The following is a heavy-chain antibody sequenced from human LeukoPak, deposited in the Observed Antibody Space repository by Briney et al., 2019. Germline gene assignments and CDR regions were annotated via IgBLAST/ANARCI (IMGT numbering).Heavy chain of an antibody. V-gene: IGHV1-46*01. CDR3: ARAINYYGSGSHGPDY. D-gene: IGHD3-10*01. CDR1: GYTFTSYY. Sequence: GASVKVSCKASGYTFTSYYMHWVRQAPGQGLEWMGIINPSGGSTSYAQKFQGRVTMTRDTSTSTVYMELSSLRSEDTAVYYCARAINYYGSGSHGPDYWGQGTLVTVSS. CDR2: INPSGGST. J-gene: IGHJ4*02.